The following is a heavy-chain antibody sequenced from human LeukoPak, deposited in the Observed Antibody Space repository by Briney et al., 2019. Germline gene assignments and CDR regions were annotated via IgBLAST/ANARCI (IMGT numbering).Heavy chain of an antibody. CDR3: ARDLRLNGMDV. J-gene: IGHJ6*02. V-gene: IGHV4-34*01. CDR2: INHSGST. CDR1: GGSFSGYY. Sequence: SETLSLTCAVYGGSFSGYYWSWIRQPPGKGLEWIGEINHSGSTNYNPSLKSRVTMSVDTSKNQFSLKLSSVTAADTAVYYCARDLRLNGMDVWGQGTTVTVSS. D-gene: IGHD6-25*01.